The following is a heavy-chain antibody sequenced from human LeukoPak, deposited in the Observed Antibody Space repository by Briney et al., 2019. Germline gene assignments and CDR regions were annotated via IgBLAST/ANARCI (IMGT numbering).Heavy chain of an antibody. D-gene: IGHD3-9*01. CDR2: IIPIFGTA. Sequence: SVKVSCKASGGTFSSYAISWVRQAPGQGLEWMGGIIPIFGTANYAQKFQGRVTITTDESTSTAYMELSSLRSEDTAVYYCARGRLLYYDILTGHYYFDYWGQGTLVTVSS. CDR3: ARGRLLYYDILTGHYYFDY. V-gene: IGHV1-69*05. CDR1: GGTFSSYA. J-gene: IGHJ4*02.